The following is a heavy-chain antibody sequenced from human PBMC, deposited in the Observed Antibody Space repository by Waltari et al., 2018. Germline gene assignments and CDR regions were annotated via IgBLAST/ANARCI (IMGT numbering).Heavy chain of an antibody. CDR2: ISGGRINT. CDR1: GFTFRKYA. Sequence: EVQVLESGGGLVQPGGSLRLSCATSGFTFRKYAIIWVRQSPGKGLEWVSAISGGRINTYYADSVKGRFTISRDNSKNTLSLQMNSLRAEDTAVYYCAKVPDTSGYYYFGLDFDYWGQGTLVTVSS. J-gene: IGHJ4*02. V-gene: IGHV3-23*01. D-gene: IGHD3-22*01. CDR3: AKVPDTSGYYYFGLDFDY.